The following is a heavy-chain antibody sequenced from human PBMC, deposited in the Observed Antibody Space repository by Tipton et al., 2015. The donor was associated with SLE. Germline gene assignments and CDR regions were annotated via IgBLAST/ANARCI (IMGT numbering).Heavy chain of an antibody. Sequence: TLSLTCTVSGDSISSSSYYWGWIRQPPGKGLEWIGSIYYSGSTYYNPSLKSRVTISVDTSKNQFSLKLSSVTAADTAVYYCARPAGYGDYVDWYFDLWGRGTLVTVSS. CDR2: IYYSGST. V-gene: IGHV4-39*07. J-gene: IGHJ2*01. CDR3: ARPAGYGDYVDWYFDL. CDR1: GDSISSSSYY. D-gene: IGHD4-17*01.